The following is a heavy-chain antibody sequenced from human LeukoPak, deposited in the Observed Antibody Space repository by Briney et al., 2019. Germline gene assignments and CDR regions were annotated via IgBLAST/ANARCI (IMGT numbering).Heavy chain of an antibody. CDR1: GFTFSSYG. J-gene: IGHJ4*02. CDR3: ARGLASAGWYDY. CDR2: IRYDGSNK. V-gene: IGHV3-30*02. D-gene: IGHD6-13*01. Sequence: PGGTLRLSCAASGFTFSSYGMHWVRQAPGKGLEWVAFIRYDGSNKYYADSVKGRFTISRDNSKNTLYLQMNSLRAEDTAVYYCARGLASAGWYDYWAQGTLVTVSS.